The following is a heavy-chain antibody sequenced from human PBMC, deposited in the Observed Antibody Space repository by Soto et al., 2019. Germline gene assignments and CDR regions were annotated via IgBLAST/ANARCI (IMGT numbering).Heavy chain of an antibody. V-gene: IGHV3-53*02. CDR2: IYSGGST. Sequence: EVQLVETGGGLIQPGGSLRLSCAASGFTVSSNYMSWVRQAPGKGLEWVSVIYSGGSTYYADSVKGRFTISRDNSKNTLYLQMNSMRAEDTAVYYCARTRLVAGYYYYYGMDVWGQGTTVTVSS. J-gene: IGHJ6*02. CDR3: ARTRLVAGYYYYYGMDV. CDR1: GFTVSSNY. D-gene: IGHD6-19*01.